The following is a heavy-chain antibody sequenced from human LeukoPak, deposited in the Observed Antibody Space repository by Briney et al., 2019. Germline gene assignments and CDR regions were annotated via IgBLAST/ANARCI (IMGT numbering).Heavy chain of an antibody. Sequence: SETLSLTCSVSGGAMHNSYWSWIRQPAGKGLEWIGRIYATGSSDYNPSLKSRVTMSVDTSMNRFSLNLTSVTAADAAVYFCARDRALDSDISDVYYNRGLDCWGQGTLVTVSS. CDR1: GGAMHNSY. V-gene: IGHV4-4*07. J-gene: IGHJ4*02. CDR3: ARDRALDSDISDVYYNRGLDC. D-gene: IGHD3-22*01. CDR2: IYATGSS.